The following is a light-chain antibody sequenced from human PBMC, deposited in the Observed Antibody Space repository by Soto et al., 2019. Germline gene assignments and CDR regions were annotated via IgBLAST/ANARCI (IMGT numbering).Light chain of an antibody. Sequence: HSAMAEPPFVSSSPGQSITISCTVTSGDVGKYNRVSWYQQHPGKAPKVMILQGYKRPSGVSNRFSGSKFGNTASLTISGLQAEDEADYYCCAYATPYTYVFGTATKV. CDR3: CAYATPYTYV. CDR1: SGDVGKYNR. CDR2: QGY. V-gene: IGLV2-23*01. J-gene: IGLJ1*01.